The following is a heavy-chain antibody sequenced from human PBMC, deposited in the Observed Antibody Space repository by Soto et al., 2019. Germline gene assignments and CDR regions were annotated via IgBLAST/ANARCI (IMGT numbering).Heavy chain of an antibody. CDR2: IIPIFGTA. J-gene: IGHJ4*02. Sequence: QVQLVQSGAEVKKPGSSVKVSCKASGGTFSSYAISWVRQAPGQGLEWMGGIIPIFGTANYAQKFQGRVRITADESTGTAYMGLGSLRSEDTAVYYWVGGVGATFQASGFDYWGQGTLVTVSS. CDR3: VGGVGATFQASGFDY. D-gene: IGHD1-26*01. CDR1: GGTFSSYA. V-gene: IGHV1-69*01.